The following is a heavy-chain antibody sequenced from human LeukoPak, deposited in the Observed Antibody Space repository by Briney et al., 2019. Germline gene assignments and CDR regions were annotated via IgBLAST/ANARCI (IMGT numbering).Heavy chain of an antibody. CDR3: ARAGYWAASGYATI. V-gene: IGHV1-46*03. CDR2: INPSGGST. D-gene: IGHD6-13*01. Sequence: GASVKVSCKASGYTFTSYYMHWVRQAPGQGLEWMGIINPSGGSTTYAQKFQGRVTMTRDTSTSTVYMALGSLTPEDTAVYYCARAGYWAASGYATIWGQGTLVTVSS. J-gene: IGHJ4*02. CDR1: GYTFTSYY.